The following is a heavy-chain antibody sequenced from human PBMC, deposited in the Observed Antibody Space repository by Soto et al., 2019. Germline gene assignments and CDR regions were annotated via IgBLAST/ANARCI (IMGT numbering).Heavy chain of an antibody. CDR1: GYSFSDYH. J-gene: IGHJ6*02. V-gene: IGHV1-2*04. CDR2: INPKSGGT. D-gene: IGHD2-8*01. Sequence: GASVKVSCKASGYSFSDYHIHWVRQAPGQGLEWLGRINPKSGGTSSAQKFQGWVTMTRDTSISTAYMELTRLRSDDTAMYFCARGHSTDCSNGVCSFFYNHEMDVWGQGTTVTVSS. CDR3: ARGHSTDCSNGVCSFFYNHEMDV.